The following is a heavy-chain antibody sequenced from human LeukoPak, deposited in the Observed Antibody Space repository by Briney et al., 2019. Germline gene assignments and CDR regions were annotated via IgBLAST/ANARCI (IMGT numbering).Heavy chain of an antibody. CDR1: GGSISSPNW. CDR2: IYPTGST. CDR3: ARYYYYYMDV. J-gene: IGHJ6*03. V-gene: IGHV4-4*02. Sequence: MASQTLSLTCAVSGGSISSPNWWSWVRQSPEKGLEWIAEIYPTGSTNYNPSLKSRVTISLDKFKNQFSLNLSSVTAADTAIYYCARYYYYYMDVWGKGTTVTVSS.